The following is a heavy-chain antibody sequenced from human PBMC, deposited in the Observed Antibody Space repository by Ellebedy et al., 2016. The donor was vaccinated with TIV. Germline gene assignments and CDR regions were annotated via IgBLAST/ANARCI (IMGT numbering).Heavy chain of an antibody. CDR1: GFTFDDYA. J-gene: IGHJ4*02. V-gene: IGHV3-9*01. CDR2: ISWNSGSI. Sequence: SLKISXAASGFTFDDYAMHWVRQAPGKGLEWVSGISWNSGSIGYADSVKGRFTISRDNAKNSLYLQMNSLRAEDTALYYCAKDKSGVSGLLLHWGQGTLVTVSS. D-gene: IGHD3-22*01. CDR3: AKDKSGVSGLLLH.